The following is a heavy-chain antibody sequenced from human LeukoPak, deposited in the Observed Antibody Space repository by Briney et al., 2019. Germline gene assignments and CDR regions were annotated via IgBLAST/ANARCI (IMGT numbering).Heavy chain of an antibody. CDR3: AKESPFYCYMDV. J-gene: IGHJ6*03. CDR2: ISWNSGSI. V-gene: IGHV3-9*03. Sequence: PGGSLRLSCAASGFTFDDYARHWDRQAQGKGLEGVSGISWNSGSIGYTDHVKGRITISRDNAKNSLYLQMNSLRAEDMALYYCAKESPFYCYMDVWGKGTTVTVSS. CDR1: GFTFDDYA.